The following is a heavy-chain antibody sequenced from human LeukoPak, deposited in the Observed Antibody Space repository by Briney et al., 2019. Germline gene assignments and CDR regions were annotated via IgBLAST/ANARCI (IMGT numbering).Heavy chain of an antibody. CDR1: GLSLTTHG. V-gene: IGHV3-30*19. D-gene: IGHD2-2*01. J-gene: IGHJ6*02. Sequence: PGGSLRLSCAASGLSLTTHGMHWVRQAPGKGLEWVAVISYDGSNKYYADSVKGRFTISRDNSKNTLYLQMNSLRAEDTAVYYCAREYCSSTSCYGRNYYYYYGMDVWGQGTTVTVSS. CDR3: AREYCSSTSCYGRNYYYYYGMDV. CDR2: ISYDGSNK.